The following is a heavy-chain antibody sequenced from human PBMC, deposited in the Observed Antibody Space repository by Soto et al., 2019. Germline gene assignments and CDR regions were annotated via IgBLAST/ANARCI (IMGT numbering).Heavy chain of an antibody. CDR2: ISYDGSNK. D-gene: IGHD5-18*01. V-gene: IGHV3-30-3*01. CDR1: GFTFSSYA. J-gene: IGHJ5*02. CDR3: AREVIQLWSKNNWFDP. Sequence: GGSLRLSCAASGFTFSSYAMHWVRQAPGKGLEWVAVISYDGSNKYYADSVKGRFTISRDNSKNTLYLQMNSLRAEDTAVYYCAREVIQLWSKNNWFDPWGQGTLVTVSS.